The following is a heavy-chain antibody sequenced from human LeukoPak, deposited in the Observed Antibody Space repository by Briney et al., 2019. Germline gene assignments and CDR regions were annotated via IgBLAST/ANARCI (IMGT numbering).Heavy chain of an antibody. D-gene: IGHD5-18*01. CDR3: ARDRGYRYGQFDY. CDR1: GFTFSTYS. J-gene: IGHJ4*02. CDR2: ISSNIITK. Sequence: GGSLRLSCVASGFTFSTYSMNWVRQAPGKGLEWVSFISSNIITKYYADSVKGRFTISRDNAKNSVYLQMNSLRDEDTAVYYCARDRGYRYGQFDYWGQGTLVTVSS. V-gene: IGHV3-48*02.